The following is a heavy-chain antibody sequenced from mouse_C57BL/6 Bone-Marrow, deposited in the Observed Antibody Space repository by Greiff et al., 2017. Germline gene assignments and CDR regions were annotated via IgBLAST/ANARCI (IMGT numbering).Heavy chain of an antibody. CDR3: ARRREITTVVVFDY. CDR2: IYPGDGDT. D-gene: IGHD1-1*01. V-gene: IGHV1-80*01. J-gene: IGHJ2*01. CDR1: GYAFSSYW. Sequence: QVQLQQSGAELVKPGASVKISCKASGYAFSSYWMNWVKQRPGKGLEWIGQIYPGDGDTNYNGKFKGKATLTADKSSSTAYMQLSSLTSEDSAVYFCARRREITTVVVFDYWGQGTTLTVSS.